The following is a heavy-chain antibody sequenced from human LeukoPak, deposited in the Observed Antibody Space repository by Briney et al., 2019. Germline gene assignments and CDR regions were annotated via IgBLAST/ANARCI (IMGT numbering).Heavy chain of an antibody. CDR1: GYSFTSYW. Sequence: LGESLKISCKGSGYSFTSYWIGWVRQMPGKGLEWMGIIYPGDSDTRYSPSFQGQVTISADKSISTAYLQWSSLKASDTAMNYCARPRYCSGGSCYSWAFDIWGQGTMVTVSS. CDR3: ARPRYCSGGSCYSWAFDI. J-gene: IGHJ3*02. D-gene: IGHD2-15*01. CDR2: IYPGDSDT. V-gene: IGHV5-51*01.